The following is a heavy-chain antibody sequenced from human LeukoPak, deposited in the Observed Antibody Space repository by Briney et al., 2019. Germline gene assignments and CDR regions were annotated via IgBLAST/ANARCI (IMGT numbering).Heavy chain of an antibody. CDR1: GGTFSSYA. CDR2: IIPIFGTA. J-gene: IGHJ6*04. Sequence: ASVKVSCKASGGTFSSYAISWVRQAPGQGLEWMGGIIPIFGTANYAQKFQGRVTITADESTSTAYMELSSLRSEDTAVYYCARNDPYGSGSYDYYYYGMDVWGKGTTVTASS. CDR3: ARNDPYGSGSYDYYYYGMDV. D-gene: IGHD3-10*01. V-gene: IGHV1-69*01.